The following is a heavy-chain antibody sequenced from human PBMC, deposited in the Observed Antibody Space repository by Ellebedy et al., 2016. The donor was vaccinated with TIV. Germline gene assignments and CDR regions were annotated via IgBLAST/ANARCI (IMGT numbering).Heavy chain of an antibody. CDR2: IYYSGST. CDR3: ARDRPYSRGYIGYYGMDV. Sequence: MPSETLSLTCTVSGGSISSYYWSWIRQPPGKGLEWIGYIYYSGSTNYNPSLKSRVTISVDTSKNQFSLKLSSVTAADTAVYYCARDRPYSRGYIGYYGMDVWGQGTTVTVSS. D-gene: IGHD6-25*01. CDR1: GGSISSYY. V-gene: IGHV4-59*01. J-gene: IGHJ6*02.